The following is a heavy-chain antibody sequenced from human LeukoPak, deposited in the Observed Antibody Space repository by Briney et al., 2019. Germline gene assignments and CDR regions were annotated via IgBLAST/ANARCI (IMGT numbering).Heavy chain of an antibody. CDR1: GGSISSYY. CDR3: ARGKWDLESGEAFDI. V-gene: IGHV4-59*07. J-gene: IGHJ3*02. CDR2: IYYSGST. D-gene: IGHD1-26*01. Sequence: SDTLSLTCTVSGGSISSYYWSWIRQPPGKGLEDIGYIYYSGSTNYNPSLKSRVTISVDTSKNQFSLKLSSVTAADTAVYYCARGKWDLESGEAFDIWGQGTMVTVSS.